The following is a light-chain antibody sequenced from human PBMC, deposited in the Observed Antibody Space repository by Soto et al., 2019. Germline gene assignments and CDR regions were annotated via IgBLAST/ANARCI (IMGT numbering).Light chain of an antibody. CDR2: YAS. J-gene: IGKJ1*01. CDR1: QGISSW. Sequence: DIQMTQSPSSLSASVGDRVTITCRASQGISSWLAWYQQKPGKAPNLLIYYASTLHSGVPSWFSGGGSGTDFTLTISSLQPEDVATYYCLQDHSARWTFAQGTKVDI. CDR3: LQDHSARWT. V-gene: IGKV1-12*02.